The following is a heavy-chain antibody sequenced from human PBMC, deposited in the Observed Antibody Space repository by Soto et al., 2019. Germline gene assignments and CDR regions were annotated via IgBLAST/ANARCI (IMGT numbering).Heavy chain of an antibody. D-gene: IGHD3-3*01. Sequence: EVPLVESGGGLVQPGGSLSLSCAASGFTFSSYSMNWIRQAPGKGLEWVSYISSSSSTIYYADSVKGRFTISRDNAKNSLYLQMNSLRDEDTAVYYCATFITIFGNGMDVWGQGTTVTVSS. V-gene: IGHV3-48*02. CDR1: GFTFSSYS. J-gene: IGHJ6*02. CDR3: ATFITIFGNGMDV. CDR2: ISSSSSTI.